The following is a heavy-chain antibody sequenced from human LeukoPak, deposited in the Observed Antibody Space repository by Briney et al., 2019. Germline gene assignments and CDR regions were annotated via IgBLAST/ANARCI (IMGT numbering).Heavy chain of an antibody. CDR1: GYAFTSYY. CDR2: INPSGGST. D-gene: IGHD3-22*01. V-gene: IGHV1-46*01. J-gene: IGHJ4*02. CDR3: ARGPYYYDSSGLFDY. Sequence: GASVKVSCKASGYAFTSYYMHWARQAPGQGLEWMGIINPSGGSTSYAQKFQGRVTMTRDTSTSTVYMELSSLRSEDTAVYYCARGPYYYDSSGLFDYWGQGTLVTVSS.